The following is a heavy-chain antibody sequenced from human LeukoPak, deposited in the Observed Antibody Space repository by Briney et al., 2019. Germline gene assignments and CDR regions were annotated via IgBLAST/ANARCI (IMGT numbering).Heavy chain of an antibody. V-gene: IGHV1-46*01. CDR2: INPSSGGT. Sequence: ASVNVSCKASGYTFTNYYMHWMRHAPGQGLEWMGIINPSSGGTIYAQKFQGRVTMTRDTSTTTVYMELSSLGSEDTAVYYYAREWPHTYRFDPWGQGTLVTVSS. CDR3: AREWPHTYRFDP. D-gene: IGHD5-12*01. J-gene: IGHJ5*02. CDR1: GYTFTNYY.